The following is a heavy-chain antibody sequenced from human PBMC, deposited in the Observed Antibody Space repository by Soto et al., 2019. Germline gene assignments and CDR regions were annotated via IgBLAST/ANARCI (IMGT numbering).Heavy chain of an antibody. CDR3: ATVPDY. J-gene: IGHJ4*02. Sequence: QLQLQESGSGLVKPSQTLSLTCAVSGVSISSGGYSWSWIRQPPGPGLEWIAYIYHSVGTYYNPSLTMGVTISVDRSKNQFSLKLCSVTAADTVVYYSATVPDYWGQGTLVTVS. V-gene: IGHV4-30-2*01. CDR1: GVSISSGGYS. CDR2: IYHSVGT.